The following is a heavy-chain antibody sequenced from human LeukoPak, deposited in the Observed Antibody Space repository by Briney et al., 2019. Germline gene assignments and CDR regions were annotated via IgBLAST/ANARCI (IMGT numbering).Heavy chain of an antibody. CDR3: ARQGGPSITMIVVAPFDY. J-gene: IGHJ4*02. V-gene: IGHV4-39*01. CDR2: IYYSGST. Sequence: GSLRLSCAASGSTFSSYSMNWVRQAPGKGLEWIGSIYYSGSTYYNPSLKSRVTISVDTSKNQFSLKLSSVTAADTAVYYCARQGGPSITMIVVAPFDYWGQGTLVTVSS. CDR1: GSTFSSYSMN. D-gene: IGHD3-22*01.